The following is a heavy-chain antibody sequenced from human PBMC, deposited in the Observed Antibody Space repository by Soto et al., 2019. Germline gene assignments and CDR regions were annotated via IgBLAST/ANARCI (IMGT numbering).Heavy chain of an antibody. CDR3: ASTNGRIAAAGTYYYYGMGV. J-gene: IGHJ6*02. CDR1: GDSVSSNSAA. D-gene: IGHD6-13*01. CDR2: TYYRSKWYN. Sequence: SQTLSLTCVISGDSVSSNSAAWNWIRQSPSRGLEWLGRTYYRSKWYNDYTVSVKSRITINPDTSKNQFSLQLNSVTPEDTAVYYCASTNGRIAAAGTYYYYGMGVWGQGTTVTVSS. V-gene: IGHV6-1*01.